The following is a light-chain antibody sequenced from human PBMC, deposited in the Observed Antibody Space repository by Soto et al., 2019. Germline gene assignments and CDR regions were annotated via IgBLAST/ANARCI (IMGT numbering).Light chain of an antibody. V-gene: IGLV1-36*01. CDR3: AAWDDSLDGVV. CDR2: YDD. Sequence: QSVLTQSPSVSEAPRQRVTITCSGSSSNIGDNPVNWYQQLPGKAPKLLIYYDDLLASGVSDRFSGSKSGTSASLAISGLQSEDEGDYYCAAWDDSLDGVVFGGGTKPTVL. J-gene: IGLJ2*01. CDR1: SSNIGDNP.